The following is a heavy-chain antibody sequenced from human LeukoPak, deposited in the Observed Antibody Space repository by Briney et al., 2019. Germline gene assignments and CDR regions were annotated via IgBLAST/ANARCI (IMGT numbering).Heavy chain of an antibody. D-gene: IGHD3-22*01. V-gene: IGHV1-3*03. CDR2: INAGNGNT. Sequence: ASVKVSCKASGYTFTSYAMHWVRQAPGQRLEWMGWINAGNGNTKYSQEFQGRVTITRDTSASTAYMELSSLRSEDMAVYYCARENFYYDSSGYLGLWGQGTLVTVSS. CDR1: GYTFTSYA. J-gene: IGHJ4*02. CDR3: ARENFYYDSSGYLGL.